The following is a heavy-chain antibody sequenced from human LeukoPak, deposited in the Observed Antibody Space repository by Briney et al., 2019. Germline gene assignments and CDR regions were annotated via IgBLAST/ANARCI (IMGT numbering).Heavy chain of an antibody. J-gene: IGHJ4*02. CDR1: GFTFGDYG. V-gene: IGHV3-20*04. CDR2: INWNGGST. CDR3: ARRPEDYYDSSGFDY. Sequence: PGGSLRLSCAGSGFTFGDYGISWVRQAPGKGLEWLSGINWNGGSTGYADSVKGRFTISRDNAKNSLYLQMNSLRAEDTALYYCARRPEDYYDSSGFDYWGQGTLVTVSS. D-gene: IGHD3-22*01.